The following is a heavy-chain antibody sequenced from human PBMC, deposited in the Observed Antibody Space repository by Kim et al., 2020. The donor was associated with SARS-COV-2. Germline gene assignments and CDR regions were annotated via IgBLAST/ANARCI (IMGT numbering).Heavy chain of an antibody. CDR2: IKQDGSEK. J-gene: IGHJ6*02. CDR3: ARLLRFFSAGAKKYYYYGMDV. CDR1: GFTFSSYW. D-gene: IGHD3-3*01. V-gene: IGHV3-7*01. Sequence: GGSLRLSCAASGFTFSSYWMSWVRQAPGKGLEWVANIKQDGSEKYYVDSVKGRFTISRDNAKNSLYLQMNSLRAEDTAVYYCARLLRFFSAGAKKYYYYGMDVWGQGTTVTVSS.